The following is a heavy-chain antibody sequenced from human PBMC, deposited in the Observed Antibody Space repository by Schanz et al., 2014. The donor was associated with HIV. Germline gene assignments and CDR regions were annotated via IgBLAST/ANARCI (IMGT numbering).Heavy chain of an antibody. CDR1: GGTFINYA. Sequence: QVQLVQSGAEVKKPGSSVKVFCRASGGTFINYAFSWVRQAPGQGLEWMGGIIPLFGTSNYAQNFQGRATITADESTSTAYMELSSLRSEDTAVYYCARDSPVAAGTLDYWGQGTLVTVSS. D-gene: IGHD6-13*01. CDR2: IIPLFGTS. J-gene: IGHJ4*02. V-gene: IGHV1-69*01. CDR3: ARDSPVAAGTLDY.